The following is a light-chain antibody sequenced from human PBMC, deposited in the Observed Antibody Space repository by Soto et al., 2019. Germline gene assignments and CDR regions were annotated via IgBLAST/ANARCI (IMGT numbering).Light chain of an antibody. V-gene: IGKV4-1*01. CDR3: QQYNSFPWT. J-gene: IGKJ1*01. CDR2: WAS. CDR1: QSVLYSPNNKNY. Sequence: DIVMTQSPDSLAVSLGERATINCKSSQSVLYSPNNKNYLAWYQQKPGQPPKLLISWASTRKSGVPDRFSCSGSGTEFTLTISSLQPDEFAAYDCQQYNSFPWTFGQFTKVELK.